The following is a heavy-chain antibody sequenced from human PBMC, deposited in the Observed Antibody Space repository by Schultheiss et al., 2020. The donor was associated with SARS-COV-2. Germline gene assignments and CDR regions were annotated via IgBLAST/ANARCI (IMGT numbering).Heavy chain of an antibody. Sequence: GGSLRLSCTASGFTFSSYAMHWVRQAPGKGLEWVAVISYDGSNKHYADSVKGRFTISRDNSKNTLYLQMNSLRAEDTAVYYCARGVKGGITMVRGVRYWGQGTLVTVSS. CDR1: GFTFSSYA. CDR3: ARGVKGGITMVRGVRY. J-gene: IGHJ4*02. D-gene: IGHD3-10*01. V-gene: IGHV3-30*01. CDR2: ISYDGSNK.